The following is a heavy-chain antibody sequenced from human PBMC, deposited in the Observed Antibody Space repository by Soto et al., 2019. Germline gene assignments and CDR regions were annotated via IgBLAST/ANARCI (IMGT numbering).Heavy chain of an antibody. V-gene: IGHV4-30-4*01. CDR1: CGSISRGDYY. CDR2: IYYSGST. J-gene: IGHJ4*02. D-gene: IGHD3-9*01. Sequence: SETLSLTCTVSCGSISRGDYYWSWIRQPPGKGLEWIGYIYYSGSTYYNPSLKSRVTISVDTSKNQFSLKLSSVTAADTAVYYCARESRANILTGHTLDYWGQGTLVTVSS. CDR3: ARESRANILTGHTLDY.